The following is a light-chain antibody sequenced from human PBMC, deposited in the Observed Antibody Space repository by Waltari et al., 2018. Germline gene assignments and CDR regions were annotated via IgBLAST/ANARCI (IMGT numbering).Light chain of an antibody. Sequence: QLVLTQSPSASASLGASVKLTCTLSSGHSSNIIAWLQQQPAKGPRYLMKVHSDGSHSKGDEIPDRFSGSSSGAERYLTISSLQSEDEADYYCQTGGHGTWVFGGGTKLTVL. J-gene: IGLJ3*02. CDR1: SGHSSNI. CDR2: VHSDGSH. CDR3: QTGGHGTWV. V-gene: IGLV4-69*01.